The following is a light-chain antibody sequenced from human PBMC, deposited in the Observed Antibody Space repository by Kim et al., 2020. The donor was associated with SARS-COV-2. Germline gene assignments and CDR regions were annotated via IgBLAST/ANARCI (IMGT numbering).Light chain of an antibody. V-gene: IGLV8-61*01. Sequence: QTVVTQEPSFSVSPGGTVTLTCGLSSGSVSTSYYPSWYQQTPGQAPSTLIYSTNTRSSGVPDRFSGSILGNKAALTITGAQADDESDYYCVLYIGSGIWVFGGGTQLTVL. CDR2: STN. CDR1: SGSVSTSYY. CDR3: VLYIGSGIWV. J-gene: IGLJ3*02.